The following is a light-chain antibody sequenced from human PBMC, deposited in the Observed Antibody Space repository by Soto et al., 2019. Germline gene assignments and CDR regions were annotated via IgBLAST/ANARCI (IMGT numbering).Light chain of an antibody. Sequence: EIVLTQSPATLSLSPGERATFSCRASQSVSSYLAWYQQKPGQARRLLIYDASTRATGIAARFSGSGSRTDFTLTISSLEPEDFAVYYCQQHNNWPPSITFGQGTRLEIK. CDR1: QSVSSY. CDR3: QQHNNWPPSIT. V-gene: IGKV3-11*01. CDR2: DAS. J-gene: IGKJ5*01.